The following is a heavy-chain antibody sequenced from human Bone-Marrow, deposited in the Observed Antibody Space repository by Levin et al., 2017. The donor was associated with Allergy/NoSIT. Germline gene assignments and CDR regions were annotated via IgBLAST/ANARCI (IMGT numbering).Heavy chain of an antibody. Sequence: SETLSLTCNVSGASISSYYWSWIRQPAGKGLDWVGRVYFSGSTVYNPSLNSRVTMSVDTSKSQFSLKLSSVTAADTAVYSCARSFTRGSWYFDFWGPGILVTVSP. CDR3: ARSFTRGSWYFDF. CDR2: VYFSGST. CDR1: GASISSYY. V-gene: IGHV4-4*07. D-gene: IGHD3-10*01. J-gene: IGHJ4*02.